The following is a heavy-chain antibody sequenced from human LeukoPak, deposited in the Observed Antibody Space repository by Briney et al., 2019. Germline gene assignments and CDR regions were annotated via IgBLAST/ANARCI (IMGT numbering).Heavy chain of an antibody. CDR3: ARDSGSSPRFDP. D-gene: IGHD6-6*01. J-gene: IGHJ5*02. V-gene: IGHV4-61*08. CDR2: IHYSGST. Sequence: SETLSLTCTVSGGSISSGGYYWSWIRQPPGKGLEWIGYIHYSGSTKYNPSLKSRVTMSVDTSKNQFSLKLSSVTAADTAIYYCARDSGSSPRFDPWGRGNLVTVSS. CDR1: GGSISSGGYY.